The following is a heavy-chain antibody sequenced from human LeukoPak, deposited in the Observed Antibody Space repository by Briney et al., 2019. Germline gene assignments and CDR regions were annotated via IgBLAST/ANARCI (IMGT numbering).Heavy chain of an antibody. CDR2: IKQDGSEK. D-gene: IGHD6-13*01. V-gene: IGHV3-7*01. J-gene: IGHJ4*02. Sequence: GGSLRLSCAASGFTFSSYWMSWVRQAPGKGLEWVANIKQDGSEKYYVDSVKGRFTISRDNAKNSLYLQMNSLRAEDRAVYYCARDGLGSSWYRNFDYWGQGALVTVSS. CDR3: ARDGLGSSWYRNFDY. CDR1: GFTFSSYW.